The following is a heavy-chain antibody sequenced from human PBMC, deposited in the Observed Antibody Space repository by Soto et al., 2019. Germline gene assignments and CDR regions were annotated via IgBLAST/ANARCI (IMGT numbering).Heavy chain of an antibody. V-gene: IGHV1-18*01. D-gene: IGHD3-22*01. CDR1: GYTFTSYG. CDR3: ASHYYDSSGDDFDI. Sequence: ASVKVSCKASGYTFTSYGISWVRQAPGQGLEWMGWISAYNGNTNYAQKLQGRVTMTTDTSTSTAYMELRSLRSDDTAVYYCASHYYDSSGDDFDICGQGTMVIVSS. CDR2: ISAYNGNT. J-gene: IGHJ3*02.